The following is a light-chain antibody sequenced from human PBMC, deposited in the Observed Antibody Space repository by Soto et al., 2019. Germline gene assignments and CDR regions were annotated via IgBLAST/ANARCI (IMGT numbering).Light chain of an antibody. CDR3: QQRSKWVT. J-gene: IGKJ4*01. V-gene: IGKV3-11*01. CDR2: DAI. CDR1: QNVYEY. Sequence: EIELTQSPATLSLSPGERAALSYRASQNVYEYIAWYQQKPGQAPRLLIYDAIYRTTGIPARFSGSGSGTDFTLTISSLEPEDFGVYYCQQRSKWVTFGRGTKVEIK.